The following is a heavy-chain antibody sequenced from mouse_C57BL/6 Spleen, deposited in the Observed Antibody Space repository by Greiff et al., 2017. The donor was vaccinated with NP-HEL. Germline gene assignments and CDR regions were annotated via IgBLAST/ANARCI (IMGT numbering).Heavy chain of an antibody. D-gene: IGHD2-1*01. V-gene: IGHV1-64*01. CDR2: IHPNSGST. CDR3: ARSYYGNYGAMDY. J-gene: IGHJ4*01. CDR1: GYTFTSYW. Sequence: VQLKQPGAELVKPGASVKLSCKASGYTFTSYWMHWVKQRPGQGLEWIGMIHPNSGSTNYNEKFKSKATLTVDKSSSTAYMQLSSLTSEDSAVYYCARSYYGNYGAMDYWGQGTSVTVSS.